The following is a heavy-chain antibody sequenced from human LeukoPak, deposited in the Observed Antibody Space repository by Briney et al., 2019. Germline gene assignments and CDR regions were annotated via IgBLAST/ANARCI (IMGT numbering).Heavy chain of an antibody. D-gene: IGHD3-3*02. Sequence: SETLSLTCTVSGGSIRSSSYNWAWIRQPPGKGLECIGSIHYTGTTYYNPSLKSRVTISVDTSKNQFSLKLNSVTAADTAVYYCARGISFFDYWGQGTLVTVSS. CDR3: ARGISFFDY. J-gene: IGHJ4*02. V-gene: IGHV4-39*07. CDR1: GGSIRSSSYN. CDR2: IHYTGTT.